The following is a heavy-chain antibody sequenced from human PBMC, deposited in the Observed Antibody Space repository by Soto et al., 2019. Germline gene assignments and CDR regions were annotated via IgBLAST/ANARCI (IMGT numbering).Heavy chain of an antibody. J-gene: IGHJ4*02. CDR3: ANYSPFDY. V-gene: IGHV1-8*01. Sequence: ASVKVSCKASGYTFTSYNINWVRQAPGQGLEWVAGSNSNSGNSDHAQKFQGRLTVARDTSISTAYMELSSLRAEDTAVYYCANYSPFDYWGQGTLVTVSS. D-gene: IGHD4-4*01. CDR2: SNSNSGNS. CDR1: GYTFTSYN.